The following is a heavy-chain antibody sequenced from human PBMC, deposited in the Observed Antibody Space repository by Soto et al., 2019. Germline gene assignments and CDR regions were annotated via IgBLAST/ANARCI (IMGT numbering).Heavy chain of an antibody. V-gene: IGHV5-51*01. Sequence: GESVKISCEGCRYSFNSYWIGWVRPMPAKEQKWMGIIYTGDSDTRYSPSFQAQVTISADKSNSTAYLHYSSLKDAHTNMYYCARSYSFAAGPGYWGQGTLVTVSS. CDR3: ARSYSFAAGPGY. CDR2: IYTGDSDT. J-gene: IGHJ4*02. CDR1: RYSFNSYW. D-gene: IGHD6-13*01.